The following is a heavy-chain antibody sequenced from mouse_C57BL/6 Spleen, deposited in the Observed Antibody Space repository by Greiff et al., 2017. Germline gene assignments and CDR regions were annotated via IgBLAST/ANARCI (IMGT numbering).Heavy chain of an antibody. J-gene: IGHJ3*01. V-gene: IGHV1-26*01. CDR2: INPNNGGT. CDR3: ARGYGFAY. Sequence: VQLQQSGPELVKPGASVKISCKASGYTFTDYYMNWVKQSPGQSLEWIGDINPNNGGTSYNQKFKGKATLTVDKSSSTAYMELRSLTSEDSAVYYCARGYGFAYWGQGTLVTVSA. D-gene: IGHD2-2*01. CDR1: GYTFTDYY.